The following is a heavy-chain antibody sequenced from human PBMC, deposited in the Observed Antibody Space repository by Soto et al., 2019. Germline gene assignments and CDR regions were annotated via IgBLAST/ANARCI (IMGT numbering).Heavy chain of an antibody. D-gene: IGHD6-6*01. V-gene: IGHV4-34*01. CDR3: ATRIAARRYYYYGMDV. J-gene: IGHJ6*02. Sequence: SETVSLTCAVYVGSFSGYHWSWIRQPPGKGLEWIGEINHSGSTNYNPSLKSRVTISVDTSKNQFSLKLSSVTAADTAVYYCATRIAARRYYYYGMDVWGQGTTVTVS. CDR1: VGSFSGYH. CDR2: INHSGST.